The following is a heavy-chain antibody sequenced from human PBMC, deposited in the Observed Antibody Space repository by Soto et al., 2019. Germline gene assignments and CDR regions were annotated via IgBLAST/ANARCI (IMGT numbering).Heavy chain of an antibody. V-gene: IGHV3-30*03. CDR3: ATHSHSYYFDY. CDR2: ISYDGSNK. CDR1: GFTFSSYG. J-gene: IGHJ4*02. D-gene: IGHD2-15*01. Sequence: GGSLRLSCAASGFTFSSYGMHWVRQAPGKGLEWVAVISYDGSNKYYADSVKGRFTISRDNSKNTLYLQMNSLRAEDTAVYYCATHSHSYYFDYWGQGTLVTVSS.